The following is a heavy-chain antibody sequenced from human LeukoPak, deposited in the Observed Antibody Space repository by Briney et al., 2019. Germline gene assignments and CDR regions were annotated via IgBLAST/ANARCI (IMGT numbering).Heavy chain of an antibody. J-gene: IGHJ4*02. Sequence: PGGSLRLSCAASGFTFSSYSMHWVRQAPGKGLKWVAVIWHDGTEKYYADSAKGRFIISRDNSKHTLHLQMNSLRAEDTAMYYCTRDEADRPGIKLATEDYWGRGTLVTVSS. CDR3: TRDEADRPGIKLATEDY. D-gene: IGHD1-14*01. CDR2: IWHDGTEK. V-gene: IGHV3-33*01. CDR1: GFTFSSYS.